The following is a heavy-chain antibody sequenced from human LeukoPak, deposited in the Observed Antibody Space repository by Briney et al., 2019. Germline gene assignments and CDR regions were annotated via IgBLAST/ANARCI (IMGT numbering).Heavy chain of an antibody. CDR2: IYYSGST. Sequence: PSETLSLTCTVSGGSISSSSYYRGWIRQPPGKGLEWIGSIYYSGSTYYKPSLKSRVTISVDTSKNQFSLKLSSVTAADTAVYYCAMYGSIAAVDVDYWGQGTLVTVSS. CDR1: GGSISSSSYY. J-gene: IGHJ4*02. V-gene: IGHV4-39*01. D-gene: IGHD6-13*01. CDR3: AMYGSIAAVDVDY.